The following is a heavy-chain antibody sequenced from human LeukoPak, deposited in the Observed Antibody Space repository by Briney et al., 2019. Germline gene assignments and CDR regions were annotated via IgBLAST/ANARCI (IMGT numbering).Heavy chain of an antibody. D-gene: IGHD2-15*01. Sequence: SETLSLTCAVSGASISSSNWLSWVRPPPGKGLEWIGEIYHSGSTNYNPSLKSRVTISVDNSKNQFSLKMSSMTAADTAVYYCARAGWYTLDNWGQGTLVTVSS. V-gene: IGHV4-4*02. J-gene: IGHJ4*02. CDR1: GASISSSNW. CDR2: IYHSGST. CDR3: ARAGWYTLDN.